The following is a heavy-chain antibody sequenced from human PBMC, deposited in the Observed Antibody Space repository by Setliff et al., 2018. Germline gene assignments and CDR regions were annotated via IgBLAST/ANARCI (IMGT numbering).Heavy chain of an antibody. CDR3: ARGYCDGIGCPAPLYYFDS. CDR1: GYSFTLYA. V-gene: IGHV1-3*03. D-gene: IGHD2-21*01. Sequence: ASVKVSCKASGYSFTLYAMHWMRQAPGQRLEWMGWMNIDNGKTEYSQEFQDRVTFTRDTFAETAYMELRSLTSDDMAVYYCARGYCDGIGCPAPLYYFDSWGREPWSPSPQ. J-gene: IGHJ4*02. CDR2: MNIDNGKT.